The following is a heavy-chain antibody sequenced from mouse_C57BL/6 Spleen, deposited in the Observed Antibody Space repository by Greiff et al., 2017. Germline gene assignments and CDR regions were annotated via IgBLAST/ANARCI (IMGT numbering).Heavy chain of an antibody. CDR2: IYPGSGST. V-gene: IGHV1-55*01. D-gene: IGHD1-1*01. CDR3: ARCSATTVVAPDAMDY. CDR1: GYTFTSYW. J-gene: IGHJ4*01. Sequence: QVQLQQPGAELVKPGASVKMSCKASGYTFTSYWITWVKQRPGQGLEWIGDIYPGSGSTHYTEKLKSKATLTVETSSSTAYMQLSSLTSEDSSVYYCARCSATTVVAPDAMDYWGQGTSVTVSS.